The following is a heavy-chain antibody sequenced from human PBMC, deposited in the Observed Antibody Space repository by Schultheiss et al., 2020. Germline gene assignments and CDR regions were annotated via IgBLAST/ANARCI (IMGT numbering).Heavy chain of an antibody. J-gene: IGHJ6*02. CDR3: ARGASGIYYYYGMDV. D-gene: IGHD1-26*01. Sequence: GGSLRLSCAASGFTFSAFYMSWVRQAPGKGLEWVSVIYSGGNTYYADSVKGRFTISRDNAKNSLYLQMNSLRAEDTAVYYCARGASGIYYYYGMDVWGQGTTVTVSS. CDR1: GFTFSAFY. CDR2: IYSGGNT. V-gene: IGHV3-66*01.